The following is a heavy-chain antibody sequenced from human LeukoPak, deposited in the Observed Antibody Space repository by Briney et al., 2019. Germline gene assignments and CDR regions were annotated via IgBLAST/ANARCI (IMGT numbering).Heavy chain of an antibody. V-gene: IGHV3-23*01. CDR1: GFTFSRHG. CDR3: AKDDAWLQYND. J-gene: IGHJ4*02. D-gene: IGHD5-24*01. CDR2: ISPSGDIK. Sequence: VGTLRLSRLASGFTFSRHGMNWVRQPPGKGLEWVSGISPSGDIKYYVDSVKGRLTVSRDNSKNTLYLQINSLRDEDTAVYYCAKDDAWLQYNDWGQGTLVTVSS.